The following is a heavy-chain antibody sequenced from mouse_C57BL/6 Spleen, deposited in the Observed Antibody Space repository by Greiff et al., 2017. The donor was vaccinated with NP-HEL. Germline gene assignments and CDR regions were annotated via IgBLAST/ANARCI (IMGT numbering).Heavy chain of an antibody. CDR3: ARTDTTVVAHYYAMDY. Sequence: VQLQQPGAELVRPGSSVKLSCKASGYTFTSYWMHWVKQRPIQGLEWIGNIDPSDSETHYTQKFKDKATLTVDKSSSTAYMQLSSLTSEDSAVYYGARTDTTVVAHYYAMDYWGQGTSVTVSS. CDR1: GYTFTSYW. CDR2: IDPSDSET. J-gene: IGHJ4*01. V-gene: IGHV1-52*01. D-gene: IGHD1-1*01.